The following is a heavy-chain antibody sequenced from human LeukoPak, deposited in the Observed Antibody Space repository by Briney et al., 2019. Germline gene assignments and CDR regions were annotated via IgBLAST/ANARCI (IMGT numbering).Heavy chain of an antibody. CDR3: AKEYYDFWSGYYAPGYFDY. J-gene: IGHJ4*02. Sequence: PGGSLRLSCAASGFTFSNYAMHWVRQAPGKGLEWVAVISYDGSNKYYADSVKGRFTISRDNSKNTLYLQMNSLRAEDTAVYYCAKEYYDFWSGYYAPGYFDYWGQGTLVTVSS. CDR1: GFTFSNYA. CDR2: ISYDGSNK. V-gene: IGHV3-30-3*02. D-gene: IGHD3-3*01.